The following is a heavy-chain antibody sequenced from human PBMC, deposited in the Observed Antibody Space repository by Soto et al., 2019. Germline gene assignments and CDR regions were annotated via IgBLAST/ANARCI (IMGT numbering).Heavy chain of an antibody. CDR3: AGGVYIGGRVAAFDI. V-gene: IGHV4-59*08. D-gene: IGHD3-16*01. Sequence: SETLSLTCTVSGGSISSYYWSWIRQPPGKGLEWIGYIYYSGSTNYNPSLKSRVTISVDTSKNQFSLKLSSVTAADTAVYYCAGGVYIGGRVAAFDIWGKGTMATV. CDR2: IYYSGST. CDR1: GGSISSYY. J-gene: IGHJ3*02.